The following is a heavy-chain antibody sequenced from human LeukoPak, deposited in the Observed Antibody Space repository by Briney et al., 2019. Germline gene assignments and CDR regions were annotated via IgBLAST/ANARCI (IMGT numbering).Heavy chain of an antibody. V-gene: IGHV3-23*01. CDR3: ASSPETTYYDSSGYYKD. CDR2: ISGSGGNT. Sequence: GGSLRLSCAASGFTFSSYAMSWVRQAPGKGLDWVSAISGSGGNTYYADSVKGRFTISRDNAKNSLYLQMNSLRAEDTAVYYCASSPETTYYDSSGYYKDWGQGTLVTVSS. CDR1: GFTFSSYA. J-gene: IGHJ4*02. D-gene: IGHD3-22*01.